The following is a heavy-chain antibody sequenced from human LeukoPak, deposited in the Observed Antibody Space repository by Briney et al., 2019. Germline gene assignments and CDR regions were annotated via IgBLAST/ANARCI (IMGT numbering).Heavy chain of an antibody. CDR1: GFTFSTYW. V-gene: IGHV3-7*03. CDR3: ARNVGWFRFDY. Sequence: GGSLRLSCAASGFTFSTYWMDWVRQALGKGLEWVANIKEDGSEKYYEDSVKGRFTISRDNAKNSLYLQMNSLRAEDTAVYYCARNVGWFRFDYWGQGTLVTVSS. CDR2: IKEDGSEK. D-gene: IGHD2-15*01. J-gene: IGHJ4*02.